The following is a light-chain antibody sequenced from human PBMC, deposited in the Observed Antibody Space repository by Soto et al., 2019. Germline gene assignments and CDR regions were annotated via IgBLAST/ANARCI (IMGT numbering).Light chain of an antibody. V-gene: IGKV3-20*01. CDR2: GAS. CDR1: QSVANSY. CDR3: QQYVTLIT. J-gene: IGKJ5*01. Sequence: EIVLTQSPGTQSLSPGERATLSCRASQSVANSYLAWYQQKPGQAPRLLIYGASSRATGIPDRFSGSGSGTDFTLTFSRLESEDFAVYYCQQYVTLITFGQGTRLEIK.